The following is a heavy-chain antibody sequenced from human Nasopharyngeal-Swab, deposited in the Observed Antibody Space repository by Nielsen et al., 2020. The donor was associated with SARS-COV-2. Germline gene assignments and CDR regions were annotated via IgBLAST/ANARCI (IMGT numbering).Heavy chain of an antibody. Sequence: AESLSLTCTVSGGSVSSGSYYWSWIRQPPGKGLECIGYIYYSGSTNYNPSLKSRVTISVDTSKNQFSLKLSSVTAADTAEYYCARGRQYQLLFIFVEDAFDIWGQGTMVTVSS. CDR2: IYYSGST. CDR1: GGSVSSGSYY. V-gene: IGHV4-61*01. J-gene: IGHJ3*02. D-gene: IGHD2-2*01. CDR3: ARGRQYQLLFIFVEDAFDI.